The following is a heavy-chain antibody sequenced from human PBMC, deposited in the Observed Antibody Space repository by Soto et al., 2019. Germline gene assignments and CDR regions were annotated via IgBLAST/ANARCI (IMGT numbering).Heavy chain of an antibody. CDR1: GFTFSSYG. D-gene: IGHD5-18*01. Sequence: QVQLVESGGGVVQPGRSLRLSCAASGFTFSSYGMHWVRQAPGKGLEWVAVIWYDGSNKYYADSVKGRFTISRDNSKNALYLQMNSLRAEDTAVYYCARDGIQLWYRLVYWGQGTLVTVSS. CDR2: IWYDGSNK. V-gene: IGHV3-33*01. CDR3: ARDGIQLWYRLVY. J-gene: IGHJ4*02.